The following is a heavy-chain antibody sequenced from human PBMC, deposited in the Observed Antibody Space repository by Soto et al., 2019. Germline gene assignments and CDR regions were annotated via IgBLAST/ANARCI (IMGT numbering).Heavy chain of an antibody. J-gene: IGHJ2*01. V-gene: IGHV3-23*01. CDR3: AKDRLSRYYVPIWYFDL. D-gene: IGHD6-13*01. CDR2: ISGSGGST. Sequence: EVQLLESGGGLVQPGGSLRLSCAASGFTFSSYAMSWVRQAPGKGLEWVSAISGSGGSTYYADSVKGRFTISRDNSKNTLYLQMNSLRAEDTAVYYCAKDRLSRYYVPIWYFDLWGRGTLVTVSS. CDR1: GFTFSSYA.